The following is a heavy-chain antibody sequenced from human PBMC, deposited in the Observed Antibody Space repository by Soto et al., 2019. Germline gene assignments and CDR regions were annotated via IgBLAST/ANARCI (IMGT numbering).Heavy chain of an antibody. V-gene: IGHV4-59*08. CDR2: IYYSGST. J-gene: IGHJ4*02. Sequence: SETPSLTCTVSGGSISGYYWSWFRQPPGKGLEWIGYIYYSGSTTYTPSLKSRVTIAVDTSKNQFSLRLNSVTAADTAVYYCARLGGYYQAFDQWGQGSLVTVS. CDR1: GGSISGYY. D-gene: IGHD3-22*01. CDR3: ARLGGYYQAFDQ.